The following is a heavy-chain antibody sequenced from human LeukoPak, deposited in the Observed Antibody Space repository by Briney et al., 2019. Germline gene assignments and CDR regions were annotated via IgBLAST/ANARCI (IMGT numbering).Heavy chain of an antibody. CDR1: GYTFTGYY. V-gene: IGHV1-2*02. D-gene: IGHD3-9*01. CDR3: ARSSRYDIWTGYPY. J-gene: IGHJ4*02. Sequence: ATVKVSCKASGYTFTGYYMHWVRQAPGQGLEWMGWINANSGGTNYAQKFQGRVTMTRDTSISTAYMELSRLRSDDTAVYYCARSSRYDIWTGYPYWGQGTLVTVSP. CDR2: INANSGGT.